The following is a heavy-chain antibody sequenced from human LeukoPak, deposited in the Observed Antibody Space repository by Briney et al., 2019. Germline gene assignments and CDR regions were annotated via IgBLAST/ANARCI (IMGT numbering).Heavy chain of an antibody. CDR2: IYTSGST. V-gene: IGHV4-61*02. CDR1: GGSISSGSHY. CDR3: ARDTSYCTSTICHFNWFDP. Sequence: PSQTLSLTCTVSGGSISSGSHYWSWIRQPAGKGLEWIGRIYTSGSTNYNPSLKSRVTISVDTSKNQFSLKLSSVTAADTAVYYCARDTSYCTSTICHFNWFDPWGQGTLVTVSS. J-gene: IGHJ5*02. D-gene: IGHD2-2*01.